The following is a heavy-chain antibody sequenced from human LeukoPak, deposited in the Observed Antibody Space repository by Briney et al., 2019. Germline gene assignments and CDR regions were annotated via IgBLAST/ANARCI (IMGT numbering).Heavy chain of an antibody. CDR3: ARDPVCGGDCYFGPVDY. J-gene: IGHJ4*02. V-gene: IGHV1-3*01. CDR2: INAGNGNT. CDR1: GYTFTSYA. D-gene: IGHD2-21*02. Sequence: ASVKVSCKASGYTFTSYAMHWVRQAPGQRLEWMGWINAGNGNTKYSQKFQGRVTITRDTSESTAYMELSSLRSEDTAVYYCARDPVCGGDCYFGPVDYWGQGTLVTVSS.